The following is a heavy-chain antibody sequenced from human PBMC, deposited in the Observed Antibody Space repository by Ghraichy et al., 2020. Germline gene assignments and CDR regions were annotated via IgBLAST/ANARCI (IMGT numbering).Heavy chain of an antibody. Sequence: LTCAASEFTFSSYSMNWVRQAPGKGLEWISYISSSATTIYYADSVKGRFTISRDNAKNSLYLQMNSLRDEDTAVYYCANVRGWNDGRDYWGQGTLVTVSS. D-gene: IGHD1-1*01. CDR3: ANVRGWNDGRDY. J-gene: IGHJ4*02. V-gene: IGHV3-48*02. CDR1: EFTFSSYS. CDR2: ISSSATTI.